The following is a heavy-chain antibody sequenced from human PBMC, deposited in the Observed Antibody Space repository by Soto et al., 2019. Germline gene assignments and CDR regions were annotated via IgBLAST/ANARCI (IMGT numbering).Heavy chain of an antibody. V-gene: IGHV3-23*01. D-gene: IGHD1-26*01. CDR1: GFTFSSYA. Sequence: EGQLLESGGGLVQPGGSLRLSCAASGFTFSSYAMSWVRQAPGMGLEWVSSISGSGGSTYHADSVNGRFTISRDNSKNMLCLQMNSLGAEDTAVYYCAKDSPYSASYKEDGFDIWGQGSLVTVSS. CDR3: AKDSPYSASYKEDGFDI. J-gene: IGHJ3*02. CDR2: ISGSGGST.